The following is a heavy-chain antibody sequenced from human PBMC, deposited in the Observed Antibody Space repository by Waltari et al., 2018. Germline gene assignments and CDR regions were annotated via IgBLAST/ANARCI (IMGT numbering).Heavy chain of an antibody. Sequence: QVLLQQWGAGLLKPSETLSLTCAVYGGSFHFFYWSWIRQPPGEGLEWIGEITHSGSTNYNPSLKSRVSISVDTPNNQFSLKLTSVTAADTAAYYCARRGYCGIDCYSNYFDFWGQGTLVTVSS. CDR1: GGSFHFFY. CDR2: ITHSGST. J-gene: IGHJ4*02. V-gene: IGHV4-34*01. D-gene: IGHD2-21*01. CDR3: ARRGYCGIDCYSNYFDF.